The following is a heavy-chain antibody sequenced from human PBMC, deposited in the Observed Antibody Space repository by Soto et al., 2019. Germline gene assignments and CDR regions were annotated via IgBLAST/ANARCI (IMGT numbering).Heavy chain of an antibody. D-gene: IGHD2-21*01. J-gene: IGHJ3*02. CDR2: ISGSGGST. V-gene: IGHV3-23*01. CDR3: AKDRGRGAYCGGDCYDAFDI. CDR1: GFTFSSYA. Sequence: EVQLLESGGGLVQPGGSLRLSCAASGFTFSSYAMSWVRQAPGKGLEWVSAISGSGGSTYYADSVKGRFTISRDNSKNTLYLQMNSLRAEDTAVYYCAKDRGRGAYCGGDCYDAFDIWGQGTMVTVSS.